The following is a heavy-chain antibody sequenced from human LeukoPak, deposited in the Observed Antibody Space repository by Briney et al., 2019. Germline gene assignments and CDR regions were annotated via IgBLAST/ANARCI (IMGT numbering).Heavy chain of an antibody. CDR2: ITPNSGGT. CDR1: GYTFTGQY. V-gene: IGHV1-2*02. Sequence: ASVTVSCKASGYTFTGQYLHWVRQAPGQGLEWMGWITPNSGGTNYAQKFQGRVTMTRDTSISTAYMELSRLRSDDTAIYYCATGSGTYSPDYWGQGTLVTVSS. J-gene: IGHJ4*02. D-gene: IGHD3-10*01. CDR3: ATGSGTYSPDY.